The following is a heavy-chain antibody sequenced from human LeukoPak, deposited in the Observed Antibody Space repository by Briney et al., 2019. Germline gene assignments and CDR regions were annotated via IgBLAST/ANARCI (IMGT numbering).Heavy chain of an antibody. J-gene: IGHJ6*02. CDR3: ARGPMPGSYTYYYGMDV. CDR2: NYYSGST. V-gene: IGHV4-59*01. D-gene: IGHD3-10*01. CDR1: GGSISSYH. Sequence: SETLSLTCTVSGGSISSYHWSWIRQPPGKGLEWIGYNYYSGSTNYNPSLKSRVTISVDTSKNQFSLKLSSVTAADTAVYYCARGPMPGSYTYYYGMDVWGQGTTVTVSS.